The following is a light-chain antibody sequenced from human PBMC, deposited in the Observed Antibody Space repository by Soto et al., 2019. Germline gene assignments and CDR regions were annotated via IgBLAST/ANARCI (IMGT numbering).Light chain of an antibody. J-gene: IGKJ5*01. Sequence: DIVLTQSPGTLSLSPGDRATLSCRASQSVSTSYLAWYQQKPGQAPRLLIYGTSNRATGIPDRFSGSGSGADFTLTINRLEPEDFAVYYCQQYGSSPPITFGQGTRLEIK. CDR3: QQYGSSPPIT. V-gene: IGKV3-20*01. CDR2: GTS. CDR1: QSVSTSY.